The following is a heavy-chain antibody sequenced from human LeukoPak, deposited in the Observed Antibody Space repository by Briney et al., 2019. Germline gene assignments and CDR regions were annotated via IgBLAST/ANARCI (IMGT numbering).Heavy chain of an antibody. CDR3: ARRITIFGVVIRRYYYMDV. CDR1: GGSISSGSYY. Sequence: SETLSLTCTVSGGSISSGSYYWSWIRQPPGKGLEWIGEINHSGSTNYNPSLKSRVTISVDTSKNQFSLKLSSVTAADTAVYYCARRITIFGVVIRRYYYMDVWGKGTTVTVSS. V-gene: IGHV4-39*07. J-gene: IGHJ6*03. CDR2: INHSGST. D-gene: IGHD3-3*01.